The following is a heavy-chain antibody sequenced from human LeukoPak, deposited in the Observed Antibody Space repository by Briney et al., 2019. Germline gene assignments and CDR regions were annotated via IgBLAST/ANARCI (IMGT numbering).Heavy chain of an antibody. D-gene: IGHD3-22*01. Sequence: ASVKVSCKASGYTFTSYGISWVRQAPGQGLEWMGWIGAYNGNTNYAQKLQGRVTMTTDTSTSTAYMELRSLRSDDTAVYYCARTADQDYYDSSGYFRNWGQGTLVTVSS. J-gene: IGHJ4*02. CDR1: GYTFTSYG. CDR2: IGAYNGNT. V-gene: IGHV1-18*01. CDR3: ARTADQDYYDSSGYFRN.